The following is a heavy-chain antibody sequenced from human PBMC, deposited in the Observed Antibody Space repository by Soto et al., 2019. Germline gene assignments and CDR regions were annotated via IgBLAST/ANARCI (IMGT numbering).Heavy chain of an antibody. CDR3: ARGYWLDP. J-gene: IGHJ5*02. V-gene: IGHV3-30*03. CDR1: GFTFSSYG. CDR2: ISYDGSNK. Sequence: GGSLRLSCAASGFTFSSYGMHWVRQAPGKGLEWVAVISYDGSNKYYADSVKGRFTISRDNSKNTVYIQMNRLRPDDTAVYYCARGYWLDPWGQGTLVTVSS.